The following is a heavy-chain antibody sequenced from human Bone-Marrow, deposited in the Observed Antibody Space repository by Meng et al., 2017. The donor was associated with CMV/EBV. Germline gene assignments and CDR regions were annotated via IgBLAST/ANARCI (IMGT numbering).Heavy chain of an antibody. Sequence: ASVKVSCKASGYTFTSYYMHWVRQAPGQGLEWMGIINPSGGSTSYAQKFQGRVTMTRDKSTSTVYMELSSLRSEDTAVYYCARDTQESSGWYGDFQHWGQGTLVTVSS. CDR1: GYTFTSYY. V-gene: IGHV1-46*01. CDR3: ARDTQESSGWYGDFQH. D-gene: IGHD6-19*01. J-gene: IGHJ1*01. CDR2: INPSGGST.